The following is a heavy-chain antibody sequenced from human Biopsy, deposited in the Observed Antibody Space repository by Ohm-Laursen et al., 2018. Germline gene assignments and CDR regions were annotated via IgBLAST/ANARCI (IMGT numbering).Heavy chain of an antibody. CDR1: GGPFTGHY. Sequence: GTLSLTCTVSGGPFTGHYWTGIRQPPGKGLEWIGHISHTGYTSYKSSLKSRVTISLDTSRKHFSLRLTSLAAADTAVYYCARGSNEYGGLYFPHWGQGTLVAVSS. CDR2: ISHTGYT. J-gene: IGHJ1*01. D-gene: IGHD4-23*01. CDR3: ARGSNEYGGLYFPH. V-gene: IGHV4-59*11.